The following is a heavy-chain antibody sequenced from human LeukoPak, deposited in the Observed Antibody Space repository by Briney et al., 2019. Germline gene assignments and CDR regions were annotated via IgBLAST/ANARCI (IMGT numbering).Heavy chain of an antibody. CDR2: INTDGSST. CDR1: GFTFSNYW. V-gene: IGHV3-74*01. Sequence: PGGSLRLSCTASGFTFSNYWMHWVRQAPGKGLVWVSRINTDGSSTSYADSVKGRFTISRDNAKNSLYLQMNSLRAEDTAVYYCARDPNSWYKDAFDIWGQGTMVTVSS. CDR3: ARDPNSWYKDAFDI. D-gene: IGHD1-1*01. J-gene: IGHJ3*02.